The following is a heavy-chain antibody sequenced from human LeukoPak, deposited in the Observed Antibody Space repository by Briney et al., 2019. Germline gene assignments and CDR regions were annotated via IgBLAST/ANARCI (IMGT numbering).Heavy chain of an antibody. CDR1: GGSFSGYY. Sequence: PSETLSLTCAVYGGSFSGYYWSRIRQPPGKGLEWIGEINHSGSTNYNPSLKSRVTISVDTSKNQFSLKLSSVTAADTAVYYCARVSGSGSGWYTYYYYYYGMDVWGQGTTVTVSS. J-gene: IGHJ6*02. CDR3: ARVSGSGSGWYTYYYYYYGMDV. D-gene: IGHD6-19*01. V-gene: IGHV4-34*01. CDR2: INHSGST.